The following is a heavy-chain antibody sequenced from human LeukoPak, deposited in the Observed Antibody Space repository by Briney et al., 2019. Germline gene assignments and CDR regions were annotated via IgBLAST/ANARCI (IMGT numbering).Heavy chain of an antibody. J-gene: IGHJ4*02. Sequence: PGGSLRLSCAASGFPFSTYWMMWVRQAPGKGLEWVANINQGGTEKHYVESVKGRFTISRDNAKNSLYLQVNSLSAEDTAVYYCVRDLDYWGQGTLVTVSS. V-gene: IGHV3-7*01. CDR1: GFPFSTYW. CDR2: INQGGTEK. CDR3: VRDLDY.